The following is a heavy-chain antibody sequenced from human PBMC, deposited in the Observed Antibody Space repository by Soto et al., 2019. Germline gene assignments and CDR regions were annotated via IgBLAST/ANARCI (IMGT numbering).Heavy chain of an antibody. Sequence: SVKVSCKASGDTFSSYAISWVRQATGQGLEWMGGIIPIFGTANYAQKFQGRVTITADESTSTDYMELSRLRSEDTAVYYCARDPGYSGYSYSVMDFWGHGTTDPLS. CDR2: IIPIFGTA. CDR3: ARDPGYSGYSYSVMDF. V-gene: IGHV1-69*13. CDR1: GDTFSSYA. D-gene: IGHD2-21*01. J-gene: IGHJ6*02.